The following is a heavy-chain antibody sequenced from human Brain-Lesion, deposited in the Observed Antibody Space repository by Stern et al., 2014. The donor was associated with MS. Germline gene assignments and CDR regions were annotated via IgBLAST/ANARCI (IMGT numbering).Heavy chain of an antibody. J-gene: IGHJ4*02. CDR1: GFTFDDYA. D-gene: IGHD1-14*01. CDR3: ARDITGSSAYFAY. CDR2: ISWNSGTI. Sequence: EVQLVESEGDLVQPGRSLRLSCAAFGFTFDDYAMHLVRQAPGKGLEWVAGISWNSGTIGYADSVKGRFTTSRDNAYSSLYLQMNSLRPEDTALYYCARDITGSSAYFAYWGQGTLVTVSS. V-gene: IGHV3-9*01.